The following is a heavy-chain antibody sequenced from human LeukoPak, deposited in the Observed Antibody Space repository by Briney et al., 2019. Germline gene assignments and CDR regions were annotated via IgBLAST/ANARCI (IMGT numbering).Heavy chain of an antibody. Sequence: WETLSQSGTDAGGSILGYCRRRIQQPPGKGLEWIGEIYHSGSTNYNPSLKSRVTISVDKSKNQFSLKLSSVTAADTAVYYCASRADYNWFDPEGQGTLVTVSS. V-gene: IGHV4-59*12. CDR2: IYHSGST. CDR3: ASRADYNWFDP. J-gene: IGHJ5*02. CDR1: GGSILGYC.